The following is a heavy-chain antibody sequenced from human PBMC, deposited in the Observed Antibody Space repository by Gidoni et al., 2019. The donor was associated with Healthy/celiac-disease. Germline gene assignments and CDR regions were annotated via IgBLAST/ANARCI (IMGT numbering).Heavy chain of an antibody. Sequence: EVQLVESGGGLVQPVRSLSLSCAASGFTFDHYAMHWVRQAPGKGLEWVSGISWNSGSIGYADSVKGRFTISRDNAKNSLYLQMNSLRAEDTALYYCAKDMDYGDYGPGGFDYWGQGTLVTVSS. J-gene: IGHJ4*02. CDR1: GFTFDHYA. V-gene: IGHV3-9*01. CDR3: AKDMDYGDYGPGGFDY. D-gene: IGHD4-17*01. CDR2: ISWNSGSI.